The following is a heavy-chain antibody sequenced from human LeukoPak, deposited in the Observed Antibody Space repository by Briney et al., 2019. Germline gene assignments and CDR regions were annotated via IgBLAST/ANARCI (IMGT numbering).Heavy chain of an antibody. CDR3: ARSELLWLGDYRGGFDY. D-gene: IGHD3-10*01. CDR1: GYSFTSYW. CDR2: IYPGDSDT. Sequence: GESLKISCKGSGYSFTSYWIGWVRQMPGKGLEWMGIIYPGDSDTRYSPSFQGQVTISADKSISTAYLQWSSLKASDTAVYYCARSELLWLGDYRGGFDYWGQGTLVTVSS. V-gene: IGHV5-51*01. J-gene: IGHJ4*02.